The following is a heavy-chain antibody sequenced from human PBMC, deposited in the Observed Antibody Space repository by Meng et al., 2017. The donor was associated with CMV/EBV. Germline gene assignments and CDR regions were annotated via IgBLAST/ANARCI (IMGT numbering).Heavy chain of an antibody. CDR3: ARDDLPKTVYYGSGSRHASIDY. J-gene: IGHJ4*02. V-gene: IGHV3-11*04. CDR2: ISGSGSTI. Sequence: GGSLRLSCAASGFTFSDYYMSWIRQAPGKGLEWVSYISGSGSTIYYADSVKGRFTISRDNAKNSLYLQMNSLRAEDTAVYYCARDDLPKTVYYGSGSRHASIDYWGQGTLVTVFS. D-gene: IGHD3-10*01. CDR1: GFTFSDYY.